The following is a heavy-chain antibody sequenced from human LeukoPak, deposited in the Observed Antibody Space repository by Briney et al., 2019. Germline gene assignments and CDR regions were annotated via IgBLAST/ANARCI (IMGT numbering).Heavy chain of an antibody. V-gene: IGHV3-23*01. J-gene: IGHJ4*02. CDR2: ISGSGGST. CDR3: AREVMDNLRFDY. D-gene: IGHD1-14*01. Sequence: PGGSLRLSCAASGFTFRSYAMSWVRQAPGKGLEWVSGISGSGGSTYYADSVKGRFTISRDDSKNTLYLQMNSLRAEDTAVYYCAREVMDNLRFDYWGQGTLVTVSS. CDR1: GFTFRSYA.